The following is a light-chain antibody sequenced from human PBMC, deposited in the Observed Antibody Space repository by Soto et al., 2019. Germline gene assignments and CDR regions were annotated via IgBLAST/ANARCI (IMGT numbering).Light chain of an antibody. V-gene: IGKV3-15*01. CDR3: QQYNNWAPA. CDR1: QSVTSN. CDR2: GAA. Sequence: ETVMTQSPATLSVSPGERATLSCRASQSVTSNLNWYQQKPGQPPRLLIYGAAARVVGIPTRFSGSGSGTEFPSPIRNLESGEFGIYYCQQYNNWAPALGPGTRLDI. J-gene: IGKJ5*01.